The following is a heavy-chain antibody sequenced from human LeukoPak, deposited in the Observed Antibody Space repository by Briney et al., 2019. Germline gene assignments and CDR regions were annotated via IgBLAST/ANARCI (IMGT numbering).Heavy chain of an antibody. D-gene: IGHD6-13*01. CDR3: AKEGTIDQQLVLDY. CDR2: ISGSGGST. Sequence: GGTLRLSCAASGFTFSSYGMSWVRQAPGKGLEWVSAISGSGGSTYYADSVKGRFTISRDNSKNTLYLQMNSLRAEDTAVYYCAKEGTIDQQLVLDYWGQGTLVTVSS. CDR1: GFTFSSYG. V-gene: IGHV3-23*01. J-gene: IGHJ4*02.